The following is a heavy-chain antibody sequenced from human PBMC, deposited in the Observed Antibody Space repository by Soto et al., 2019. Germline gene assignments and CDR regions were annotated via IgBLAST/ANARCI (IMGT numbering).Heavy chain of an antibody. D-gene: IGHD2-21*02. Sequence: SVKVSCKASGGTFSSYAISWVRQAPGQGLEWMGGIIPIFGTANYAQKFQGRVTITADESTSTAYMELSSLRSEDTAVYYCARPLAYCGCDCSVTHYYYCMDVWGQGTTVTVSS. CDR3: ARPLAYCGCDCSVTHYYYCMDV. V-gene: IGHV1-69*13. J-gene: IGHJ6*02. CDR2: IIPIFGTA. CDR1: GGTFSSYA.